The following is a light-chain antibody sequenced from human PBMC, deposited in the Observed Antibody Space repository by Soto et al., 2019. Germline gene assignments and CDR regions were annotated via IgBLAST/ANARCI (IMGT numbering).Light chain of an antibody. J-gene: IGKJ5*01. Sequence: DIQMTQSPSSLSASVGDEVTITCRASQTIMTYLNWYQLKPGKPPRLLIYAASSLQSGVPSRFSGSGSGTDFTLTISSLQPEDFATYYCQQNYNSLITFGQGTRLEI. CDR2: AAS. CDR3: QQNYNSLIT. CDR1: QTIMTY. V-gene: IGKV1-39*01.